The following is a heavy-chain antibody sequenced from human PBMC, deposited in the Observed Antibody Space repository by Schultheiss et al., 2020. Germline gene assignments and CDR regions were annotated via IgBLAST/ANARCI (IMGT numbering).Heavy chain of an antibody. Sequence: GGSLRLSCAASGFTFSSYWMSWVRQAPGKGLEWVANTKEDGSEKYYVDSVKGRFTISRDNAKNSLYLQMNSLRAEDTAVYYCAKEGTWAQWYFDFWGQGTLVTVSS. CDR2: TKEDGSEK. CDR3: AKEGTWAQWYFDF. D-gene: IGHD6-19*01. CDR1: GFTFSSYW. J-gene: IGHJ4*02. V-gene: IGHV3-7*01.